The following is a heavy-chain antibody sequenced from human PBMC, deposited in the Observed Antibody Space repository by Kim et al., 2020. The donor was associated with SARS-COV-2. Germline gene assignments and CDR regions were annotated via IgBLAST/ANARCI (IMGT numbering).Heavy chain of an antibody. Sequence: GGSLRLSCAASGFTFNTYWMHWVRQAPGKGLVWVSGINGDGTPAYYADSVKGRFTISRDNSKNTLFLQMNGLGAEDTVAYYCASAGCAPVDNCGQGALDT. CDR1: GFTFNTYW. CDR2: INGDGTPA. D-gene: IGHD2-8*01. CDR3: ASAGCAPVDN. J-gene: IGHJ4*02. V-gene: IGHV3-74*01.